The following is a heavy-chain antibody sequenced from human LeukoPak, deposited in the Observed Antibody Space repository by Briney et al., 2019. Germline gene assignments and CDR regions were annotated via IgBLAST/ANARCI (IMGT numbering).Heavy chain of an antibody. CDR1: GYTFTTYG. V-gene: IGHV1-18*01. Sequence: ASVKVSCKASGYTFTTYGISWVRQAPGQGLEWMGWISAHNGDTNYAQKLQGRVTVTTDTSTSTAYMELRSLRSDDTAVYYCARDKGQWTSFYYFDYWGQGTLVTVSS. D-gene: IGHD6-19*01. J-gene: IGHJ4*02. CDR2: ISAHNGDT. CDR3: ARDKGQWTSFYYFDY.